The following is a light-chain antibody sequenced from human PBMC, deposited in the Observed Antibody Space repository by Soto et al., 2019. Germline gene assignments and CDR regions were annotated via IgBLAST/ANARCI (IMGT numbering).Light chain of an antibody. V-gene: IGKV1-5*03. CDR2: KAS. CDR3: QQYNSYSQWT. Sequence: DIQMTQSPSTLSASVGDRVTITCRASQSISSWLAWYQQKPGKDPKLLIYKASSLESGVPSRFSGSGSGTEFTLTISSLQPDDFPHYYYQQYNSYSQWTFGQGTKVEIK. CDR1: QSISSW. J-gene: IGKJ1*01.